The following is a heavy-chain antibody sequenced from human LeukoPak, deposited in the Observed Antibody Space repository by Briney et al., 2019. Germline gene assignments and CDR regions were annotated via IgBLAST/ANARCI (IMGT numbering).Heavy chain of an antibody. CDR2: ISYTGST. V-gene: IGHV4-59*08. J-gene: IGHJ4*02. CDR3: ARAVTGTSLVDF. CDR1: GGSIGGDH. D-gene: IGHD6-19*01. Sequence: SETLSLTCTISGGSIGGDHWSWIRQAPGVGLEWIGYISYTGSTSYNPSLRSRVTISLNTPENQFSLRLTSVTAADTAVYYCARAVTGTSLVDFWGQGTLVAVSS.